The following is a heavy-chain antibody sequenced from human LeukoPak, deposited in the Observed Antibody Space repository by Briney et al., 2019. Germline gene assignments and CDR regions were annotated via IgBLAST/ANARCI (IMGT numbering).Heavy chain of an antibody. Sequence: GESLKTFLNGSGYSFTKYWIGLVRPIPGKGVEWMGIIYPGDSDTRYSPPFQGQVTISADKSIGTAYLQWSSLKASYIAMYYCARQVEMVRGVIIVDYWVQGTLVTVSS. D-gene: IGHD3-10*01. CDR3: ARQVEMVRGVIIVDY. CDR1: GYSFTKYW. CDR2: IYPGDSDT. J-gene: IGHJ4*02. V-gene: IGHV5-51*01.